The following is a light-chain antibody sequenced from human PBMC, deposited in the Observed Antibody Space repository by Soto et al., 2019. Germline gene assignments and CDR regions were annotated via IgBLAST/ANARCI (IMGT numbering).Light chain of an antibody. Sequence: DIQMTQSPGSLSASVGDRVTITCRASQSITTHLNWYQHTRGKAPKLLIFDASSLQSGVPSRFSGSGSGTDFTLTISSLQPEDFAGYYCQQRYDDPLDFGQGPKRE. CDR1: QSITTH. V-gene: IGKV1-39*01. J-gene: IGKJ2*01. CDR3: QQRYDDPLD. CDR2: DAS.